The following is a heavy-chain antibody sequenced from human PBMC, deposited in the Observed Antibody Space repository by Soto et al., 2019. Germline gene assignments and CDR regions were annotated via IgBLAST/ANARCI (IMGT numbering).Heavy chain of an antibody. CDR2: ISWDGGST. V-gene: IGHV3-43*01. D-gene: IGHD3-22*01. CDR3: AKDMGRWYDSSGYSYFDY. J-gene: IGHJ4*02. Sequence: GGSLRLSCAASGFTFDDYTMHWVRQAPGKGLEWVSLISWDGGSTYYADSVKGRFTISRDNSKNSLYLQMNSLRTEDTALYYCAKDMGRWYDSSGYSYFDYWGQGTLVTVSS. CDR1: GFTFDDYT.